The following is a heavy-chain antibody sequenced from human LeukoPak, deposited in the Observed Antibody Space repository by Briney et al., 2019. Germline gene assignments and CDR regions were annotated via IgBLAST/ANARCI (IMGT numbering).Heavy chain of an antibody. CDR1: GLTFSSYG. V-gene: IGHV3-33*01. CDR3: ARAQYDSSGYPYYYGMDV. D-gene: IGHD3-22*01. Sequence: GGSLRLSCAASGLTFSSYGMHWVRQAPGKGLEWVAVIWYDGSNKYYADSVKGRFTISRDNAKNSLYLQMNSLRAEDTAVYYCARAQYDSSGYPYYYGMDVWGQGTTVTASS. J-gene: IGHJ6*02. CDR2: IWYDGSNK.